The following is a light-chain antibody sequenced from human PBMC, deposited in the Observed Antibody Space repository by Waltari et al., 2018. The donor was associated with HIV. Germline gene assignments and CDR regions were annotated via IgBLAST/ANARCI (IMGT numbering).Light chain of an antibody. CDR2: WAS. Sequence: DIVLTQSPDSLAVSLGERATINCKASQSVLYNSNSKNYLSWYQQRPGQPPKLLLYWASTRESGVPDRFSGSASGTDFTLTISGLQAEDVAVYYCHQYYTTPWAFGQGTKVEIK. CDR1: QSVLYNSNSKNY. J-gene: IGKJ1*01. V-gene: IGKV4-1*01. CDR3: HQYYTTPWA.